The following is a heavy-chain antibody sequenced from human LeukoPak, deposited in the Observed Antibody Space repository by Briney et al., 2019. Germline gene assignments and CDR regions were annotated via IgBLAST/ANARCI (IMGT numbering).Heavy chain of an antibody. D-gene: IGHD6-19*01. CDR1: GYSVSSNGAA. CDR2: TYYKSKWYT. CDR3: ARALQLLASKYGMDV. V-gene: IGHV6-1*01. Sequence: SHTLSLTCAISGYSVSSNGAAWIWITQSPSIGLVWRGRTYYKSKWYTDYAVSVKSQIPIRPDTTKNRFSLQLNSVPSEDTAVYYWARALQLLASKYGMDVWGQGTTVTVSS. J-gene: IGHJ6*02.